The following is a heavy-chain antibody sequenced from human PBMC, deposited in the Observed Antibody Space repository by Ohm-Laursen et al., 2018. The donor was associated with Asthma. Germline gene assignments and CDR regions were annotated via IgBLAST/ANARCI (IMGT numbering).Heavy chain of an antibody. CDR3: ASSSGSRSSHTVDY. J-gene: IGHJ4*02. V-gene: IGHV4-59*01. CDR2: FFLRGND. D-gene: IGHD2-2*01. Sequence: GTLSLTCTVSGSSISSYYWSWIRQPPGKGLEWIGYFFLRGNDNYNPSLRSRVTMSMGTSRDQFSLNLRSVTAADTAVYYCASSSGSRSSHTVDYWGQGTLVTVSA. CDR1: GSSISSYY.